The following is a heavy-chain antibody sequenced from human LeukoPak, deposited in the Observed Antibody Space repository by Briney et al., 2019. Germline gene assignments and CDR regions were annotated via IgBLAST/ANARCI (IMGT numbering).Heavy chain of an antibody. J-gene: IGHJ4*02. CDR3: ARDLGSGWPALGY. V-gene: IGHV3-7*01. CDR1: VLTFSSYW. D-gene: IGHD6-25*01. Sequence: GGALRLSCVASVLTFSSYWMSWVRQAPGKGLEWVANIKQDGSEKYYVDSVKGRFTISRDNAKNSLYLQMNSLRAEDTAVYYCARDLGSGWPALGYWGQGTLVTVSS. CDR2: IKQDGSEK.